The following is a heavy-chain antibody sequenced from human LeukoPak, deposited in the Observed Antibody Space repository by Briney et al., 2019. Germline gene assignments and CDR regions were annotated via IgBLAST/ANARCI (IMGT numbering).Heavy chain of an antibody. D-gene: IGHD1-26*01. Sequence: GGSLRLSCAASGSTLSSYAMSWVRQAPGKGLEWVSAISSSGAKTHYADSVKGRFTISRDNSKSRLYLQMNSLRAEDTAVYYCAKGLKWELPLEYWGQGTLVTVSS. J-gene: IGHJ4*02. CDR3: AKGLKWELPLEY. CDR2: ISSSGAKT. V-gene: IGHV3-23*01. CDR1: GSTLSSYA.